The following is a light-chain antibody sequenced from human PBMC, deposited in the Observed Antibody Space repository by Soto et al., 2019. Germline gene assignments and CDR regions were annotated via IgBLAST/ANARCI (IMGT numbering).Light chain of an antibody. CDR2: GND. CDR1: SSNIGAGYD. J-gene: IGLJ1*01. CDR3: NSYTTTGSLVI. V-gene: IGLV1-40*01. Sequence: QSVLTQPPSVSGAPGQGVTISCTGSSSNIGAGYDVHWYQQLPGAAPKLLIFGNDNRPSGVPDRFSGSRSGTSASLAITGLQAEDEADYYCNSYTTTGSLVIFGTGTKVTVL.